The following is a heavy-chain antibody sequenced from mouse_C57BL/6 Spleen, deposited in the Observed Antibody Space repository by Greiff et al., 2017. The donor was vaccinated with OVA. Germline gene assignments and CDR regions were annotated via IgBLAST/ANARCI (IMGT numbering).Heavy chain of an antibody. CDR3: AREGNGNYVWFAY. CDR2: INPSSGYT. CDR1: GYTFTSYW. D-gene: IGHD2-1*01. V-gene: IGHV1-7*01. Sequence: LVESGAELANPGASVKLSCKASGYTFTSYWMHWVKQRPGQGLEWIGYINPSSGYTKYNQKFKDKATLTADKSSSTAYMQLSSLTYEDSAVYYCAREGNGNYVWFAYWGQGTLVTVSA. J-gene: IGHJ3*01.